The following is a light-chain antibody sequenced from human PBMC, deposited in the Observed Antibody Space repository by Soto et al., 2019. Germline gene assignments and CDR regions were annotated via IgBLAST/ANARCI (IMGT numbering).Light chain of an antibody. J-gene: IGLJ1*01. V-gene: IGLV2-14*01. CDR1: SSDVGDFHF. CDR2: EVN. Sequence: QSALTQPASVSGSPGQSITISCTGSSSDVGDFHFVSWYQQHPGKAPKLLMYEVNNRPSGISPRFSGSKAANTASLTISGLQAEDEADYYCCSHTTVNTRMFGPGTKVTVL. CDR3: CSHTTVNTRM.